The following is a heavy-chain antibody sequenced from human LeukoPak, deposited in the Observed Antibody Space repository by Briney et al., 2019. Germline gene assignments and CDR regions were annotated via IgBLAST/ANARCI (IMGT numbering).Heavy chain of an antibody. V-gene: IGHV4-4*07. D-gene: IGHD2-2*01. CDR3: ARDLGYQRRNIYDYYGMDV. Sequence: PSETLSLTCTVSGGSISGYYWSCIRQPAGKGLEWIGRIYSSGSTDYNPSLKSRVTMSVDTSKNQFSLKLSSVTAADTALYYCARDLGYQRRNIYDYYGMDVWGQGTTVTVSS. J-gene: IGHJ6*02. CDR2: IYSSGST. CDR1: GGSISGYY.